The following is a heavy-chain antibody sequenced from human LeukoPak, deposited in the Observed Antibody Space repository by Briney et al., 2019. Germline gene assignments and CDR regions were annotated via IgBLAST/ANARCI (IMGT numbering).Heavy chain of an antibody. D-gene: IGHD2-2*01. CDR1: GFTFSSYS. Sequence: GGSLRLSCAASGFTFSSYSMNWVRQAPGKGLEWVSSISSSSSYIYYADSVKGRFTISRDNAKNSLYLQVNSLRAEDTAVYYCARVGEYCSSTSCYDAFDIWGQGTMVTVSS. J-gene: IGHJ3*02. CDR3: ARVGEYCSSTSCYDAFDI. V-gene: IGHV3-21*01. CDR2: ISSSSSYI.